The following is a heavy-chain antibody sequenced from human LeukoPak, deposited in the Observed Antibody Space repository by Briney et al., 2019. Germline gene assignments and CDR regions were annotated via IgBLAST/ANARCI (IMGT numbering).Heavy chain of an antibody. J-gene: IGHJ3*02. CDR1: GGSISNSRYDWY. V-gene: IGHV4-39*07. Sequence: SETLSLTCTVSGGSISNSRYDWYWGWIRQPPGKGLEWIGSIYYSGSTYYNPSLKSRVTISVDTSKNKFSLKLSSVTAADTAVYYCARDGVKDFWSGYSAGAFDIWGQGTMVTVSS. CDR3: ARDGVKDFWSGYSAGAFDI. D-gene: IGHD3-3*01. CDR2: IYYSGST.